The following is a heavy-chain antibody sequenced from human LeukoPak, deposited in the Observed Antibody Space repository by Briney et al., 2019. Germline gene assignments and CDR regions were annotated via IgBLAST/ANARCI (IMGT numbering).Heavy chain of an antibody. V-gene: IGHV4-59*01. CDR1: GASISSYY. D-gene: IGHD6-19*01. CDR2: IHYSGST. J-gene: IGHJ3*02. CDR3: ARDSPYSSGWYRPPDTFDI. Sequence: PSETLSLTCTVSGASISSYYWSWIRQPPGKGLEWIGYIHYSGSTNYNSSLKSRVTISLDTSKNQFSLKLRSVTAADTAVYYCARDSPYSSGWYRPPDTFDIWGQGTMVTVSS.